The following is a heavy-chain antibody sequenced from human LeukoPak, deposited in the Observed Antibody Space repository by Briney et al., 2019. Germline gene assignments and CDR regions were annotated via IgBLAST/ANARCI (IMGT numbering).Heavy chain of an antibody. V-gene: IGHV3-23*01. CDR2: ISGSGGSP. Sequence: PGRSLRLSCAASGFPFSSSAMIWVSRAPGKGLEWGSSISGSGGSPYYADSVKGRFTMSRDNSKNTLYLQMNSLRAEDTAVYYCARRAGAYSHPYDYWGQGTLVTVSS. J-gene: IGHJ4*02. CDR3: ARRAGAYSHPYDY. CDR1: GFPFSSSA. D-gene: IGHD4/OR15-4a*01.